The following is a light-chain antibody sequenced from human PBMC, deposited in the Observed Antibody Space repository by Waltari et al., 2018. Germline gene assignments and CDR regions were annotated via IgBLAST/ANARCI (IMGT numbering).Light chain of an antibody. J-gene: IGLJ2*01. CDR1: SGHSRFV. CDR2: LNTDGGH. V-gene: IGLV4-69*01. CDR3: QTWGTGIVV. Sequence: QLVLTQPPSASASLGASVKPTCTLSSGHSRFVIAWHPQQPGKGPRYLMTLNTDGGHTKGDGIPDRFSGSTSGAERYLTIASLQSEDEADYFCQTWGTGIVVFGGGTKLTVL.